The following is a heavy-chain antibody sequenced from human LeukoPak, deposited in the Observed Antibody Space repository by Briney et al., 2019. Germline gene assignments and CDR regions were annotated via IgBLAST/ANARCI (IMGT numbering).Heavy chain of an antibody. J-gene: IGHJ4*02. CDR3: ARGRIGLSYFDF. V-gene: IGHV4-31*03. CDR2: IYYSGIT. D-gene: IGHD3/OR15-3a*01. CDR1: GGSISSAGFY. Sequence: SQTLSLTCTVSGGSISSAGFYWNWLRQHPGKGLEWIGYIYYSGITYYNPSLKSRLTMSVDTSKNQFSLKLSPVTAADTAVYYCARGRIGLSYFDFWGQGTLVTVSS.